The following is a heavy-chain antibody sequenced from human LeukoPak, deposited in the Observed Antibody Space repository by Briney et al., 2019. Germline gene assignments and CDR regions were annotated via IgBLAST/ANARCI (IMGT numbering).Heavy chain of an antibody. J-gene: IGHJ5*02. V-gene: IGHV3-53*01. CDR1: GFTVSSNY. Sequence: GGSLRLSCAASGFTVSSNYMSWVRQAPGKGLEWVSVIYSGGSTYYADSVKGRFTISRDNSKNTLYLQMNSLRAEDTAVYYCAKDYDFWSGQPNWFDPWGRGTLVTVSS. CDR2: IYSGGST. D-gene: IGHD3-3*01. CDR3: AKDYDFWSGQPNWFDP.